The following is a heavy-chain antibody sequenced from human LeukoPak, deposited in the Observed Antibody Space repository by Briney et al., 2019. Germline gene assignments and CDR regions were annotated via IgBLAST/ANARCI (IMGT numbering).Heavy chain of an antibody. V-gene: IGHV1-2*02. Sequence: ASVKVPCKASGYTFTSYAMNWVRQAPGQGLEWMGWINPSSGGTNYAQKFQGRVTVTRDTSISTAYMDLSRLRSDDTAVYYCARAGVWDYSDSSGYHNAAFDIWGQGTMVTVSS. J-gene: IGHJ3*02. D-gene: IGHD3-22*01. CDR3: ARAGVWDYSDSSGYHNAAFDI. CDR1: GYTFTSYA. CDR2: INPSSGGT.